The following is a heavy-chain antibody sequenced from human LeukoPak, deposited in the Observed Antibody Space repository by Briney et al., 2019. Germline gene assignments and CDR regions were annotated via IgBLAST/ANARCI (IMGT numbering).Heavy chain of an antibody. CDR3: ARESESVVTGRRTFY. CDR2: IYYGGSTYYNPSIYYRGST. D-gene: IGHD3-22*01. V-gene: IGHV4-30-4*08. Sequence: SQTLSLTCTASGASLSSSDYYWSWIRQPPGKGLEWIGYIYYGGSTYYNPSIYYRGSTYYNPSLKSRVTISVDTSKNQFSLKLSSVTAADTAVYYCARESESVVTGRRTFYWGQGTLVTVSS. J-gene: IGHJ4*02. CDR1: GASLSSSDYY.